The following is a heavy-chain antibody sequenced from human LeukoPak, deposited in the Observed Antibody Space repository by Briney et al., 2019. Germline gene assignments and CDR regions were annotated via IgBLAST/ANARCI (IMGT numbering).Heavy chain of an antibody. Sequence: GGSLRLSCAASGFTFSSYAMSWVRQAPGKGLEWVSSISSRSSHIYYADSVKGRFTISRDNAKNSLFLQMSSLRGEDTAVYYCARDGVDYNYIWGGSQDIWGQGTRVTVSS. CDR3: ARDGVDYNYIWGGSQDI. D-gene: IGHD3-16*01. CDR2: ISSRSSHI. CDR1: GFTFSSYA. V-gene: IGHV3-21*01. J-gene: IGHJ3*02.